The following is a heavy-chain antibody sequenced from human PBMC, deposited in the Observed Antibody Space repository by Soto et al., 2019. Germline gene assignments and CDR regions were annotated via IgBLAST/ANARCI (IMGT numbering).Heavy chain of an antibody. J-gene: IGHJ4*02. Sequence: QVQVVESGGGVVQPGGSLRLSCAASGFTFSTSAMHWVRQAPGKGLEWMAMISKGGNKKYYADSVKGRFTISSDISESTLYLQMNIRRTEDTADYYCASAEVEAGRGHFGYWGQGTLVSVSS. CDR2: ISKGGNKK. CDR1: GFTFSTSA. D-gene: IGHD6-13*01. V-gene: IGHV3-30-3*01. CDR3: ASAEVEAGRGHFGY.